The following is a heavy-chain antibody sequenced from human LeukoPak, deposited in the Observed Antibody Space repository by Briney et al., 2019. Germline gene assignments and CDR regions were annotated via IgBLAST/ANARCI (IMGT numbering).Heavy chain of an antibody. D-gene: IGHD5-24*01. CDR1: GGSISSGGYY. V-gene: IGHV4-31*03. Sequence: SETLSLTCTVSGGSISSGGYYWSWLRQHPGKGLEWIGYIYYSGSTYYNPSLKSRVTISVDTSKNQFSLKLSSVTAADTAVYYCARDRRDGYNWDYWGQGTLVTVSS. CDR3: ARDRRDGYNWDY. CDR2: IYYSGST. J-gene: IGHJ4*02.